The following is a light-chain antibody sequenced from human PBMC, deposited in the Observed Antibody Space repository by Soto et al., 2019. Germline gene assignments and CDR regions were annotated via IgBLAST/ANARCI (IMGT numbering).Light chain of an antibody. CDR2: EVT. CDR3: NSYTTSSTLV. J-gene: IGLJ2*01. V-gene: IGLV2-14*01. Sequence: QSALTQPASVSGSPGQSITISCTGPSSDVGGYNYVSWYQQHPGKAPKPMIYEVTNRPSGISDRFSASKSGNTASLTISGLQAEYEADYYCNSYTTSSTLVFGGGTKLTVL. CDR1: SSDVGGYNY.